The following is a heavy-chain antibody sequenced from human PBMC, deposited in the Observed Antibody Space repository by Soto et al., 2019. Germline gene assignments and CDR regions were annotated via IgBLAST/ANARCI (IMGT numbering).Heavy chain of an antibody. Sequence: EVQLVESGGGLVKPGGSLRLSCAASGFTFTKAWMNWVRQAPGKGLESVGRIKSEIDGGTTEYAAPVKGRFSISREDSKNTLYLQMNSLRTEDTAVYYCTTVMRVEGVRDYWGQGTLVTVCS. D-gene: IGHD1-1*01. CDR1: GFTFTKAW. V-gene: IGHV3-15*07. CDR3: TTVMRVEGVRDY. J-gene: IGHJ4*02. CDR2: IKSEIDGGTT.